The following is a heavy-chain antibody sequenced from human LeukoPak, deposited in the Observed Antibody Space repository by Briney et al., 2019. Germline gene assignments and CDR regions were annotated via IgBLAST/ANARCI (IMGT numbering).Heavy chain of an antibody. J-gene: IGHJ6*03. CDR1: GYTFTNYD. CDR3: ARDRDYGDYLDV. Sequence: ASVKVSCKASGYTFTNYDINWVRQATGQGLEWMGWMNPNSGNTDYAQELQGRVTMTRNSSISTAFMELSSLRSEDTAVYYCARDRDYGDYLDVWGQGTTVTVSS. V-gene: IGHV1-8*01. D-gene: IGHD4-17*01. CDR2: MNPNSGNT.